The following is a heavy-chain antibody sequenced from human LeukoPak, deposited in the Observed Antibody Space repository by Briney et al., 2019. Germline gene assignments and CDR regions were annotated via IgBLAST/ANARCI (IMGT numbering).Heavy chain of an antibody. V-gene: IGHV3-48*03. J-gene: IGHJ5*02. CDR2: ISSSGSAI. Sequence: PGGSLRLSCAASGFTFNNYEMNWVRQAPGKGLEWVSYISSSGSAIYYADSVKGRFTISRDNAKNSLYLQMSSLRAEDTAVYYCARDLDIVSTTTWGQGTLVTVSS. D-gene: IGHD5/OR15-5a*01. CDR1: GFTFNNYE. CDR3: ARDLDIVSTTT.